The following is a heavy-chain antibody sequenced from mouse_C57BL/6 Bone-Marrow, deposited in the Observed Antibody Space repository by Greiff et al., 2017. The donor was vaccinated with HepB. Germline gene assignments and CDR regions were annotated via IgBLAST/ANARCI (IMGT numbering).Heavy chain of an antibody. Sequence: QVHVKQSGAELAKPGASVKLSCKASGYTFTSYWMHWVKQRPGQGLEWIGYINPSSGYTKYNQKFKDKATLTADKSSSTAYMQRSSLTYEDSAVYYCARWAPPSTGLYAMDYWGQGTSVTVSS. V-gene: IGHV1-7*01. D-gene: IGHD3-2*02. CDR1: GYTFTSYW. CDR2: INPSSGYT. J-gene: IGHJ4*01. CDR3: ARWAPPSTGLYAMDY.